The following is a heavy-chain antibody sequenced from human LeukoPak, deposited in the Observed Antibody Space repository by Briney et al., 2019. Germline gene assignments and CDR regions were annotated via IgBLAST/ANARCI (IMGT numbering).Heavy chain of an antibody. D-gene: IGHD3-10*01. CDR3: ARSYYYGSGSAEFDY. J-gene: IGHJ4*02. Sequence: ASVKVSCKASGYTFTGYYMHWVRQAPGQGLEWMGWISAYNGNTNYAQKLQGRVTMTTDTSTSTAYMELRSLRSDDTAVYYCARSYYYGSGSAEFDYWGQGTLVTVSS. CDR1: GYTFTGYY. CDR2: ISAYNGNT. V-gene: IGHV1-18*04.